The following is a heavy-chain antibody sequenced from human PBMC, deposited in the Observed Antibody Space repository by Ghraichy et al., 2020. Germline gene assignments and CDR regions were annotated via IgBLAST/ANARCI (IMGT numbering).Heavy chain of an antibody. CDR1: GFTFSNAW. CDR3: TTKVDFWSGYHFDY. V-gene: IGHV3-15*01. CDR2: IKSKTDGGTT. Sequence: LSLTCAASGFTFSNAWMSWVRQAPGKGLEWVGRIKSKTDGGTTDYAAPVKGRFTISRDDSKNTLYLQMNSLKTEDTAVYYCTTKVDFWSGYHFDYWGQGTLVTVSS. J-gene: IGHJ4*02. D-gene: IGHD3-3*01.